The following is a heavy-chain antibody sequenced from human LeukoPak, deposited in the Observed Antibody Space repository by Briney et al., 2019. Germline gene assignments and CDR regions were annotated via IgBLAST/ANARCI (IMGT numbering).Heavy chain of an antibody. J-gene: IGHJ4*02. D-gene: IGHD3-10*01. Sequence: GGSLRLSCAASGFTFSSYAMSWVRQAPGKGLEWVGRIKSKTDGGTTDYAAPVKGRFTISRDDSKNTLYLQMNSLKTEDTAVYYCTTPQRFGESIYWGQGTLVTVSS. CDR2: IKSKTDGGTT. CDR3: TTPQRFGESIY. V-gene: IGHV3-15*01. CDR1: GFTFSSYA.